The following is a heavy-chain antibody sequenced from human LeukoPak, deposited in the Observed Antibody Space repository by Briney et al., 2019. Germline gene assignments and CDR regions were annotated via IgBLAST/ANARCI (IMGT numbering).Heavy chain of an antibody. J-gene: IGHJ4*02. D-gene: IGHD6-19*01. CDR3: AQDTPFPAYSPGWSGNSFDS. V-gene: IGHV3-23*01. CDR2: ITGNSGCT. CDR1: GFTFSSYA. Sequence: PGGSLRLSCAASGFTFSSYAMSWVRQAPGKGLEWVSTITGNSGCTYYADSVRGRFTISRDNAKNTLYLQMNSLTAEDTAVYYCAQDTPFPAYSPGWSGNSFDSRGQGTLGTVSS.